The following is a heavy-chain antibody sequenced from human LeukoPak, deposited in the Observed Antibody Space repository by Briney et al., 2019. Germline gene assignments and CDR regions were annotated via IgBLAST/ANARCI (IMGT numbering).Heavy chain of an antibody. J-gene: IGHJ5*01. V-gene: IGHV4-38-2*01. CDR1: GYSIGTDNY. CDR3: TKTSGGGGHDS. Sequence: SETLSLTCSVSGYSIGTDNYWAWVRQPPGKGLELIGSDFHSGTHYKSSLTSRATISMDTSANQFSLKLTSMTAADSAVYYCTKTSGGGGHDSWGQGILVTVSS. CDR2: DFHSGT. D-gene: IGHD4-23*01.